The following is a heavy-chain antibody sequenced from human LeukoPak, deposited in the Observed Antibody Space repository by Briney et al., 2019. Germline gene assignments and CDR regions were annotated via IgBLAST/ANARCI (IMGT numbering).Heavy chain of an antibody. CDR2: ISVYNGNT. V-gene: IGHV1-18*01. D-gene: IGHD6-13*01. J-gene: IGHJ4*02. CDR1: GYTFTSYG. Sequence: ASVKVSCKASGYTFTSYGISWVRQAPGQGLEWMGWISVYNGNTKYAQTFQGRVTMTTDTSTSTAYMELRSLRADDTAVYFCARDLEGSSNWYNVSGDYYFDYWGQGTLVTVSS. CDR3: ARDLEGSSNWYNVSGDYYFDY.